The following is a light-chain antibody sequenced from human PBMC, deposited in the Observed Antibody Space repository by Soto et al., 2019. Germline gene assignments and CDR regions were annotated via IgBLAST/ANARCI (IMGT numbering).Light chain of an antibody. Sequence: DIQMTQSPSSVSASVGDRVSITCRASQGIGSQLAWYQQKPGKAPKLLIHAASTLQRGVPSRFSGSGSGTDFTLTISSLQSEDFATYSCQQSNAFPRTFGQGTKVEIE. J-gene: IGKJ1*01. V-gene: IGKV1-12*01. CDR2: AAS. CDR3: QQSNAFPRT. CDR1: QGIGSQ.